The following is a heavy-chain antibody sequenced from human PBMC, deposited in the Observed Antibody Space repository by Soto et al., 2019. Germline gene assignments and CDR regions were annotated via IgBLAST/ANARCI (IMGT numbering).Heavy chain of an antibody. CDR1: GGSISSSSYY. D-gene: IGHD3-3*01. J-gene: IGHJ6*02. Sequence: SETLSLTCTVSGGSISSSSYYWGWIRQPPGKGLEWIGSIYYSGSTYYNPSLKSRVTISVDTSKNQFSLKLSSVTAADTAVYYCARDLRSAFRFLEWLGYYGVDVSGQATTVTVSS. CDR2: IYYSGST. V-gene: IGHV4-39*02. CDR3: ARDLRSAFRFLEWLGYYGVDV.